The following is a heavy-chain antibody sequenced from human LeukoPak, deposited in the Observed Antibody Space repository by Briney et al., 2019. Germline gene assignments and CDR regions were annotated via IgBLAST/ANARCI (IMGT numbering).Heavy chain of an antibody. V-gene: IGHV3-7*03. D-gene: IGHD4-17*01. Sequence: GGSLRLSCAASGFTFRSFWMSWVRQAPGKRLEWVANIKQNGAEEYYMDSVKGRFTISRGNAKNSVYLQMNSLRVEDTAMYYCARYTAVSSPGPFDIWGQGTTVTVSS. CDR1: GFTFRSFW. J-gene: IGHJ3*02. CDR2: IKQNGAEE. CDR3: ARYTAVSSPGPFDI.